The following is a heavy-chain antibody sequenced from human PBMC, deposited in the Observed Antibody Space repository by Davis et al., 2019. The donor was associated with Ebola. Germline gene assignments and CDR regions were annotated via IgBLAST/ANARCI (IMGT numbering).Heavy chain of an antibody. CDR2: IKQDGSEK. V-gene: IGHV3-7*03. Sequence: GGSLRLSCAASGFTFSNAWMSWVRQAPGKGLEWVANIKQDGSEKYYVDSVKGRFTISRDNAKNSLYLQMNSLRAEDTAVYYCARDMVLRVPNYYYYYGMDVWGQGTTVTVSS. D-gene: IGHD4/OR15-4a*01. J-gene: IGHJ6*02. CDR1: GFTFSNAW. CDR3: ARDMVLRVPNYYYYYGMDV.